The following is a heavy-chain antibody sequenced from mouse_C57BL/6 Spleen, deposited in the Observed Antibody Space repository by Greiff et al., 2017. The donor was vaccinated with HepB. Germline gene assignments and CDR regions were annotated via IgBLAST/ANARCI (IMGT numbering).Heavy chain of an antibody. D-gene: IGHD2-5*01. CDR2: ISDGGSYT. J-gene: IGHJ2*01. Sequence: EVKLVESGGGLVKPGGSLKLSCAASGFTFSSYAMSWVRQTPEKRLEWVATISDGGSYTYYPDNVKGRFTISRDNAKNNLYLQMSHLKSEDTAMYYCARAYYSNYGYFDYWGQGTTLTVSS. V-gene: IGHV5-4*03. CDR3: ARAYYSNYGYFDY. CDR1: GFTFSSYA.